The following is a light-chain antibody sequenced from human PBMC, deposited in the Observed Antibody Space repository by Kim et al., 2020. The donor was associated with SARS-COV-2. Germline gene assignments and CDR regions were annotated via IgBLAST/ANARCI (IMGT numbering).Light chain of an antibody. Sequence: RATINCQSSQSVLYSSNNKNYLAWYQQKPGQPPKLLIYWASTRESGVPDRVSGSGSGTDFTLTISSLQAEDVAVYYCQQYYSTPPTFGQGTKLEI. V-gene: IGKV4-1*01. CDR3: QQYYSTPPT. CDR2: WAS. J-gene: IGKJ2*01. CDR1: QSVLYSSNNKNY.